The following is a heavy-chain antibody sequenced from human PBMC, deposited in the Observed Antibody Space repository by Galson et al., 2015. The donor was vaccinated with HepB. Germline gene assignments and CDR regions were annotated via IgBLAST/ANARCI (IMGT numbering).Heavy chain of an antibody. J-gene: IGHJ4*02. D-gene: IGHD3-9*01. V-gene: IGHV5-51*03. CDR2: IYPGDSDT. Sequence: QSGAEVKKPGESLKISCKGSGYSFASYWIGWVRQMPGKGLEWMGIIYPGDSDTRYSPSFQGQVTISADKSISTAYLQWSSLKASDTAMYYCARLTYYDILTGYYSSFDYWGQGTLVTVSS. CDR1: GYSFASYW. CDR3: ARLTYYDILTGYYSSFDY.